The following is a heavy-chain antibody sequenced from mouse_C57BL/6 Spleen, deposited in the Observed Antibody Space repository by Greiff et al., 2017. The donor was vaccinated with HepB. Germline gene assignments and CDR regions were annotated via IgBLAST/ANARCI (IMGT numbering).Heavy chain of an antibody. V-gene: IGHV5-17*01. J-gene: IGHJ2*01. CDR1: GFTFSDYG. CDR3: ARGLTGGFDY. D-gene: IGHD4-1*01. Sequence: EVKLVESGGGLVKPGGSLKLSCAASGFTFSDYGMHWVRQAPEKGLEWVAYISSGSSTNYYADTVKGRFTISRDNAKNTLFLQMTSLRSEDTAMYYCARGLTGGFDYWGQGTTLTVSS. CDR2: ISSGSSTN.